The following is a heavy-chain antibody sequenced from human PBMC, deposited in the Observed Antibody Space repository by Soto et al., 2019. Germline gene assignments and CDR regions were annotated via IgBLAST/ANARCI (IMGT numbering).Heavy chain of an antibody. D-gene: IGHD6-19*01. CDR3: ARDNSSGWRYYYGMDV. J-gene: IGHJ6*02. V-gene: IGHV1-18*01. Sequence: QVQLVQSGAEVKKPGPSVKVSCKASGYTFTSYGISWVRQAPGQGLEWMGWISAYNGNTNYAQKLQGRVTMTTDTSTSTAYMERRSLRSDDTAVYYCARDNSSGWRYYYGMDVWGQGTTVTVSS. CDR2: ISAYNGNT. CDR1: GYTFTSYG.